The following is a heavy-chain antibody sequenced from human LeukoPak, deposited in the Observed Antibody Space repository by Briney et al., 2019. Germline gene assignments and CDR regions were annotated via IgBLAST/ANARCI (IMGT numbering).Heavy chain of an antibody. CDR2: IRYDGSNK. J-gene: IGHJ4*02. CDR1: GFTFSSYG. D-gene: IGHD2-15*01. V-gene: IGHV3-30*02. CDR3: AKEAQVLAHFDY. Sequence: QTGGSLRLSCAASGFTFSSYGMHWVRQAPGKGLEWVAFIRYDGSNKYYADSVKGRFTISRDNSKNTLYLQMNSLRAEDTAVYYCAKEAQVLAHFDYWGQGTLVTVSS.